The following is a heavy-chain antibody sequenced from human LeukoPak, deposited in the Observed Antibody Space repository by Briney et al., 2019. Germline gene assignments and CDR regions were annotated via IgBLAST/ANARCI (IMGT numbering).Heavy chain of an antibody. J-gene: IGHJ2*01. D-gene: IGHD2/OR15-2a*01. CDR3: AKVSHNSRVACYDPQWYFEL. Sequence: ASVKVSCKASGYTFINYGFSWVRQAPGQGLEWMGWISAYNGNTNYLQKFQGRVTMTTDTSTNTVYMELRSLRSDDTAVYYCAKVSHNSRVACYDPQWYFELWGRCTPVTVSP. CDR2: ISAYNGNT. V-gene: IGHV1-18*04. CDR1: GYTFINYG.